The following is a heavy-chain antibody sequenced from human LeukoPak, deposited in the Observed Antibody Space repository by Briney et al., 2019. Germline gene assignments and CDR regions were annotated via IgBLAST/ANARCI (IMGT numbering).Heavy chain of an antibody. Sequence: SSETLSLTCTVSGGSISSYYWSWMRQPAGKALEWIGRIYPSGSTNYNPSLKSRVTMSVDTSQNQFSLKMTSVTAADTAVYYCARGASTPWPGNFDYWGQGTLVTVSS. CDR3: ARGASTPWPGNFDY. CDR2: IYPSGST. D-gene: IGHD1-14*01. V-gene: IGHV4-4*07. CDR1: GGSISSYY. J-gene: IGHJ4*02.